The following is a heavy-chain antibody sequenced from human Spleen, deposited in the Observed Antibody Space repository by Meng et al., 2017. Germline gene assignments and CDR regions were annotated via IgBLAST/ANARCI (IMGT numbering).Heavy chain of an antibody. Sequence: SETLSLTCAVYGGSFSGYYWSWIRQPPGKGLEWIGEINHSGSTNYNPSLKSRVTISVDTSKNQFSLKLSSVTAADTAVYYCATGELAGARIDYWGQGTLVTVSS. J-gene: IGHJ4*02. CDR2: INHSGST. CDR1: GGSFSGYY. V-gene: IGHV4-34*01. CDR3: ATGELAGARIDY. D-gene: IGHD3-10*01.